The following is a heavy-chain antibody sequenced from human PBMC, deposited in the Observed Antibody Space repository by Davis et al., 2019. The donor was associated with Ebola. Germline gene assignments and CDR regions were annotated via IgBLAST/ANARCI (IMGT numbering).Heavy chain of an antibody. D-gene: IGHD5-24*01. V-gene: IGHV3-20*01. CDR1: GFTFDDYG. J-gene: IGHJ4*02. CDR3: ARVRSGDGYNPGDY. CDR2: INWNGGST. Sequence: GESLKISCAASGFTFDDYGMSWVRQAPGKGLEWVSGINWNGGSTGYADSVKGRFTISRDNAKNSLYLQMNSLRAEDTALYHCARVRSGDGYNPGDYWGQGTLVTVSS.